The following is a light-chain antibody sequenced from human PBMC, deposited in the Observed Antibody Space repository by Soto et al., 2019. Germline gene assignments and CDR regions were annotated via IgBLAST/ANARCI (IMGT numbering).Light chain of an antibody. CDR1: QSIFNNY. CDR2: GAS. CDR3: QQYGGSPFT. Sequence: EIVLTQSPGTLSLSPRERPTLSCRASQSIFNNYLAWYQQKPGQAPRLLVYGASFRATGIPDRFSGSGSGTDFTLTISRLEPEDFAVYYCQQYGGSPFTFGQGTRLEIK. V-gene: IGKV3-20*01. J-gene: IGKJ2*01.